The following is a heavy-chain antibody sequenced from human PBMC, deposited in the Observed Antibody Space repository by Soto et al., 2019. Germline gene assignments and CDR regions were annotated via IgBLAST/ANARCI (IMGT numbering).Heavy chain of an antibody. CDR1: GGTFSSYA. V-gene: IGHV1-69*13. J-gene: IGHJ6*02. CDR2: IIPIFGTA. CDR3: ARVTTGTTYYYGMDV. Sequence: GASVKVSCKASGGTFSSYAISWVRQAPGQGLEWMGGIIPIFGTANYAQKFQGRVTITADESTSTAYMELSSLRSEDTAVYYCARVTTGTTYYYGMDVWGQGTTVTVSS. D-gene: IGHD1-1*01.